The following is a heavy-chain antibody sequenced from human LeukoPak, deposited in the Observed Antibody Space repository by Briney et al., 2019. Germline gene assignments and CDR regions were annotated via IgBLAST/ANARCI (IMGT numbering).Heavy chain of an antibody. CDR1: GGSISSYY. Sequence: PSETLSLTCTVSGGSISSYYWSWIRLPPGKGLEWIGYIHYSGSTSYNPSLKSRVTISVDTSKNHFSLKLSSVTAADTAVYYCARNGGGWSFDYWGQGTLVTVSS. D-gene: IGHD6-19*01. V-gene: IGHV4-59*08. J-gene: IGHJ4*02. CDR2: IHYSGST. CDR3: ARNGGGWSFDY.